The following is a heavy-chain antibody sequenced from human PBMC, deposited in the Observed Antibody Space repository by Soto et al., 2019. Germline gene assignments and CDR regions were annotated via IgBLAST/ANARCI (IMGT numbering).Heavy chain of an antibody. V-gene: IGHV1-69*13. Sequence: SVKVSCKASGGTFSSYAISWVRQAPGQGLEWIGGIIPIFGTANYAQKFQGRVTITADESTSTAYMELSSLRSEDTAVYYCARDSGYDWTHYYYYGMDVWGQGTTVTVSS. CDR2: IIPIFGTA. J-gene: IGHJ6*02. CDR3: ARDSGYDWTHYYYYGMDV. CDR1: GGTFSSYA. D-gene: IGHD5-12*01.